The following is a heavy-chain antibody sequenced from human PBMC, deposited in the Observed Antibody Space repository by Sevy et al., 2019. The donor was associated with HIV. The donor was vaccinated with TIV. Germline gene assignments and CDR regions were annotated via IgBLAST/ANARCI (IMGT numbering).Heavy chain of an antibody. D-gene: IGHD3-10*01. CDR1: GFTFNSYT. Sequence: GGSLRLSCAASGFTFNSYTMNWVRQAPGKGLEWVSAISFSSNYIYYADSVKGRFTISRDNAQNSLYLQMNSLRAEDTAIYYCARPYGSGSWEAFDIWGQRTMVTVSS. CDR2: ISFSSNYI. J-gene: IGHJ3*02. CDR3: ARPYGSGSWEAFDI. V-gene: IGHV3-21*01.